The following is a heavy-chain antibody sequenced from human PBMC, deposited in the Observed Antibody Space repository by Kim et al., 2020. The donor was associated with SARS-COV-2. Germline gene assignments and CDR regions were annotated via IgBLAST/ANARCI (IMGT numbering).Heavy chain of an antibody. J-gene: IGHJ4*02. Sequence: SETLSLTCTVSGGSISSSSYYWGWIRQPPGKGLEWIGCIYYSGSTYYNPSLKSRVTISVDTSKNQFFLKLSSVTAAITAVYYCSSGYDYSFWGQGNLVTV. D-gene: IGHD5-12*01. V-gene: IGHV4-39*01. CDR2: IYYSGST. CDR1: GGSISSSSYY. CDR3: SSGYDYSF.